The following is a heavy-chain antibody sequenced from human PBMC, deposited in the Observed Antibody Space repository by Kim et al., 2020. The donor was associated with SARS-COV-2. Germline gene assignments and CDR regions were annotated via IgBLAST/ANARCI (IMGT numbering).Heavy chain of an antibody. Sequence: SETLSLTCTVSGGSISSGGYYWSWIRQHPGKGLEWIGYIYYSGSTYYNPSLKSRVTISVDTSKNQFSLKLSSVTAADTAVYYCARAGYDSSGYYERTENYGCNGMDVWGPGATVTVSS. CDR3: ARAGYDSSGYYERTENYGCNGMDV. V-gene: IGHV4-31*03. CDR1: GGSISSGGYY. D-gene: IGHD3-22*01. CDR2: IYYSGST. J-gene: IGHJ6*02.